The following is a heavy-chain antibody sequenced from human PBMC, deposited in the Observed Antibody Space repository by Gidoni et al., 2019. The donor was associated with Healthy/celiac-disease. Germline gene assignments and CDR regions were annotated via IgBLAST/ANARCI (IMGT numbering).Heavy chain of an antibody. CDR3: ARDSSGNGMDV. Sequence: QLQLVESGGGVVQPGRSLRPSCAASGFTFSSYGMNWVRQAPGKGLEWVAVMWYDGSNKYYADAVKGRFTISRDNSKNTLDLQMNSLRAEDTAVYYCARDSSGNGMDVWGQGTTVTVS. D-gene: IGHD6-19*01. J-gene: IGHJ6*02. CDR2: MWYDGSNK. CDR1: GFTFSSYG. V-gene: IGHV3-33*01.